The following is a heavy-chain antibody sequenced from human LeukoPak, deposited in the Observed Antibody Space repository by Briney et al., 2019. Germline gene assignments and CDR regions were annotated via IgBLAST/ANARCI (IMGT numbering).Heavy chain of an antibody. Sequence: PGRSLRLSCAASGFTFSSYGMHWVRQAPGKGLEWVAVISYDGSNKYYADSVKGRFTISRDNSKSTLYLQMNSLRAEDTAVYYCHYYDSSAQGAFDIWGQGTMVTVSS. CDR3: HYYDSSAQGAFDI. CDR2: ISYDGSNK. V-gene: IGHV3-30*03. J-gene: IGHJ3*02. CDR1: GFTFSSYG. D-gene: IGHD3-22*01.